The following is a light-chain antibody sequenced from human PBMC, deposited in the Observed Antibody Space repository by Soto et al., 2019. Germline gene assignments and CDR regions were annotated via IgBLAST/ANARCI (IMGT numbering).Light chain of an antibody. Sequence: QSLLTQPASVSWSPGQSITISCTGTSSDVGGYNYVSWYQQHPGKAPKLMIYEVSNRPSGVSNRFSGSKSGNTASLTISGLQAEEEADYYCSSYTSSSLYVFGTGTKVTVL. CDR3: SSYTSSSLYV. V-gene: IGLV2-14*01. CDR2: EVS. CDR1: SSDVGGYNY. J-gene: IGLJ1*01.